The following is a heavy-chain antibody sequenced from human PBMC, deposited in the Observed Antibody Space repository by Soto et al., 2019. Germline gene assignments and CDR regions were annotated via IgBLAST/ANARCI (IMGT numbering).Heavy chain of an antibody. V-gene: IGHV1-18*01. CDR2: ISTYSGDT. J-gene: IGHJ5*02. CDR1: GYTFFTYD. Sequence: ASVKVSCKASGYTFFTYDISWVRQAPGQGLEWMGWISTYSGDTKYAQKFQGRVTMTTDTSTTTAYLELRSLRSDDTAVYYCARHHGPTTSESWFGPWGQRTLGVVAS. CDR3: ARHHGPTTSESWFGP. D-gene: IGHD5-12*01.